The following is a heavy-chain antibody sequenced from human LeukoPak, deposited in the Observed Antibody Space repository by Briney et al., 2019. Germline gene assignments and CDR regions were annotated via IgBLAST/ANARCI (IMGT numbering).Heavy chain of an antibody. CDR3: ARLPHSSSPFDS. V-gene: IGHV4-59*01. CDR2: IYYSGST. D-gene: IGHD6-6*01. CDR1: GGSISSYY. J-gene: IGHJ4*02. Sequence: PSETLSLTCTVSGGSISSYYWSWIRQPPGKGLEWIGYIYYSGSTNYNPSLKSRVTISVDTSKNQFSLKLSSVTAADTAVYYCARLPHSSSPFDSWGQGTLVTVSS.